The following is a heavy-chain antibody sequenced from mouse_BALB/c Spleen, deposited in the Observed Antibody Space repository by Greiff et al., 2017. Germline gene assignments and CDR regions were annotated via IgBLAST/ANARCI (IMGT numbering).Heavy chain of an antibody. V-gene: IGHV1S127*01. D-gene: IGHD2-4*01. CDR1: GYSFTSYW. CDR3: ARGYDYDPDY. Sequence: QVQLQQSGPQLVRPGASVKISCKASGYSFTSYWMHWVKQRPGQGLEWIGMIDPSDSETRLNQKFKGKATLTVDKSSSTAYMQLSSPTSEDSAVYYCARGYDYDPDYWGQGTTLTVSS. J-gene: IGHJ2*01. CDR2: IDPSDSET.